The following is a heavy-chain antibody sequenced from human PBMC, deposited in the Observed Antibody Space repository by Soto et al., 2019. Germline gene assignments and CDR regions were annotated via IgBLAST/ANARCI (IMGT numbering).Heavy chain of an antibody. CDR3: AKLGYCISTSCLNWFDP. V-gene: IGHV4-30-4*08. J-gene: IGHJ5*02. Sequence: PSEALSLTCTVSGGSISSGGYYWSWIRQHPGKGLEWIGYIYYSGSTYYNPSLKSRVTISVDTSKNQFSLKLSSVTAADTAVYYCAKLGYCISTSCLNWFDPWGQGTLVTVSS. CDR2: IYYSGST. CDR1: GGSISSGGYY. D-gene: IGHD2-2*01.